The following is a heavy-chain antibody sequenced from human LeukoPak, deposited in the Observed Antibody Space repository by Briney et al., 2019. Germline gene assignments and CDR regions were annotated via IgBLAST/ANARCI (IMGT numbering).Heavy chain of an antibody. CDR1: GFTVSSNY. D-gene: IGHD4-23*01. J-gene: IGHJ4*02. V-gene: IGHV3-66*04. Sequence: QPGGSLRLSCAASGFTVSSNYMSWVRQAPGKGLEWVSVIYSGGGTYYTDSVKGRFTIARDNSKNTLYLQMNSLRVEDTAVYYCASQYYGGNSGFDYWGQGTLVTVSS. CDR3: ASQYYGGNSGFDY. CDR2: IYSGGGT.